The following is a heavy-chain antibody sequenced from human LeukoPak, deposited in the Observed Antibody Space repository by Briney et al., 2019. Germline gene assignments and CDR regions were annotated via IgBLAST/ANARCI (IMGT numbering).Heavy chain of an antibody. D-gene: IGHD3-16*01. CDR2: IYSGGST. J-gene: IGHJ5*02. Sequence: SETLSLTCTVSGGSFNSYYWSWIRQPPGKGLEWIGYIYSGGSTNYNPSLKSRVTTSVDTSKNQFSLKLSSVTAADTAVYYCATLSIMITFGGVSAWFDPWGQGTLVTVSS. V-gene: IGHV4-59*12. CDR3: ATLSIMITFGGVSAWFDP. CDR1: GGSFNSYY.